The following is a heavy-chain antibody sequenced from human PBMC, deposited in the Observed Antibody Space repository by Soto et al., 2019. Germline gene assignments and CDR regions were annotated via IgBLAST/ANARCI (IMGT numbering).Heavy chain of an antibody. J-gene: IGHJ6*02. Sequence: QITLKESGPTLVKPTQTLTLTCTFSGFSLTSGVVGVGWNPQPPGEALERRALISWNDEQNYNPSLRNRLTITSDTSENQLVLTMTNMDPGDTVTICWANRLPGPSGYDVWGQGTRVSVSS. CDR1: GFSLTSGVVG. D-gene: IGHD6-13*01. CDR3: ANRLPGPSGYDV. CDR2: ISWNDEQ. V-gene: IGHV2-5*01.